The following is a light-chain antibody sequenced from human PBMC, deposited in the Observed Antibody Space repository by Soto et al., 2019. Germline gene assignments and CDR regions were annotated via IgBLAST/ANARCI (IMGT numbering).Light chain of an antibody. V-gene: IGKV3-20*01. CDR1: QSVSSSF. J-gene: IGKJ1*01. CDR2: GAS. Sequence: IELEQSPGTLSLSQGESATLYCRASQSVSSSFLAWYQQKAGQAPRLLIYGASRRATGIPDRFSGSGSGTDFTLTISRLDPEDFAVYYCQQYGSSPRTFGQGTMVDIK. CDR3: QQYGSSPRT.